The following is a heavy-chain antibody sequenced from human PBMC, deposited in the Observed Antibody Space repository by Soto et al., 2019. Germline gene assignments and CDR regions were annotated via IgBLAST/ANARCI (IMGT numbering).Heavy chain of an antibody. CDR2: ISSSGSTI. Sequence: PGGSLRLSCAASGFTFSSYEMNWVRQAPGKGLEWVSYISSSGSTIYYADSVKGRFTISRDNAKNSLYLQMNSLRAEDTAVYYCARGGYSSSWYENYYYYYGMDVWGQGTTVTVSS. CDR1: GFTFSSYE. V-gene: IGHV3-48*03. J-gene: IGHJ6*02. D-gene: IGHD6-13*01. CDR3: ARGGYSSSWYENYYYYYGMDV.